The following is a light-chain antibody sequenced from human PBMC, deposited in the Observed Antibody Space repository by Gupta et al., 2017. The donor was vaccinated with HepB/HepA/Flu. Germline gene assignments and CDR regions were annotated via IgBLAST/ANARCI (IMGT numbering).Light chain of an antibody. CDR2: STD. CDR3: LLYYRGAVV. CDR1: TGAVTSGYY. V-gene: IGLV7-43*01. J-gene: IGLJ3*02. Sequence: GGTVTLTCAFSTGAVTSGYYPNWFQQKPGQAPRALIHSTDNKHSWTPDRFSGSLLGGKAALTLSGVQPEDEAEYYCLLYYRGAVVFGGGTRLTVL.